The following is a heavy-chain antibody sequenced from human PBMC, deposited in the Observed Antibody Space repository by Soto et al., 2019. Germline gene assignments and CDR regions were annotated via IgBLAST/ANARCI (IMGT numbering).Heavy chain of an antibody. CDR2: ISSSSSYI. CDR3: ARDAGGNYYGSGSYSYYYYYYYMDV. D-gene: IGHD3-10*01. Sequence: EVQLVESGGGLVKPGGSLRLSCAASGFTFISYSMNWVRQAPGKGLEWVSSISSSSSYIYYADSVKGRFTISRDNAKNSLYLQMNSLRAEDTAVYYCARDAGGNYYGSGSYSYYYYYYYMDVWGKGTTVTVSS. CDR1: GFTFISYS. V-gene: IGHV3-21*01. J-gene: IGHJ6*03.